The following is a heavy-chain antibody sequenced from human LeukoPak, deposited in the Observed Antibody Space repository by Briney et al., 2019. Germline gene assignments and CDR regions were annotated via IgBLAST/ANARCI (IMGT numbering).Heavy chain of an antibody. D-gene: IGHD6-25*01. CDR2: ISTVSTYT. CDR3: ARDGSGFYLYYYMEI. V-gene: IGHV3-21*01. J-gene: IGHJ6*03. CDR1: GFTFTDYS. Sequence: GGSLRLSCAASGFTFTDYSMTWVRQAPGKGLEWVSSISTVSTYTFYSDSAKGRFTITRDNAKNTLYLQMSSLSAEDTGVYYCARDGSGFYLYYYMEIWGRGTTVTVSS.